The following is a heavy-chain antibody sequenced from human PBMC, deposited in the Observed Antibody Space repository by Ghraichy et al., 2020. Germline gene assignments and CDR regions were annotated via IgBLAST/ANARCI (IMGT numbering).Heavy chain of an antibody. V-gene: IGHV3-49*03. CDR3: TRKGDDFWSGYTAYYYMDV. CDR2: IRSKTYGGTT. D-gene: IGHD3-3*01. J-gene: IGHJ6*03. Sequence: GGSLRLSCTASGFTFGDYAMSWFRQAPGKGLEWVGFIRSKTYGGTTEYAASVKGRFTISRDDSKSIAYLQMNSLKTEDTAVYYCTRKGDDFWSGYTAYYYMDVWGKGTTVTVSS. CDR1: GFTFGDYA.